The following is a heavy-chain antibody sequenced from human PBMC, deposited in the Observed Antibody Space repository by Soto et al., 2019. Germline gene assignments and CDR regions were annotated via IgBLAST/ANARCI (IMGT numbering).Heavy chain of an antibody. Sequence: QVQLQESGPGLVKPSQTLSLTCTVSGGSISRGGYYWSWIRQHPGKGLEWIGYIYYSGSTYYNPSLKSRVTTKLDTSKNQFSLKLSSVTAADTAVYYCARDRERAQYFDYWGQGTLVTVSS. CDR1: GGSISRGGYY. CDR3: ARDRERAQYFDY. D-gene: IGHD1-26*01. J-gene: IGHJ4*02. V-gene: IGHV4-31*03. CDR2: IYYSGST.